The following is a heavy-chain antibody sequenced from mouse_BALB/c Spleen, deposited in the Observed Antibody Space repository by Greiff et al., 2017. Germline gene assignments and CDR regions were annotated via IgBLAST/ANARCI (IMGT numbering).Heavy chain of an antibody. V-gene: IGHV1-4*02. D-gene: IGHD2-4*01. CDR3: ARMGDYEGDAMDY. Sequence: AAELARPGASVKMSCKASGYTFTSYTMHWVKQRPGQGLEWIGYINPSSGYTEYNQKFKDKTTLTADKSSSTAYMQLSSLTSEDSAVYYCARMGDYEGDAMDYWGQGTSVTVSS. CDR1: GYTFTSYT. CDR2: INPSSGYT. J-gene: IGHJ4*01.